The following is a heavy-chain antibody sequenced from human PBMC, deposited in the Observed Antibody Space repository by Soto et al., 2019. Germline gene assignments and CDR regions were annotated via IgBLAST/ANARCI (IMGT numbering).Heavy chain of an antibody. D-gene: IGHD2-8*01. Sequence: EVQLVESGGGLVQPGGSLRLSCAASGFSVTNKYMSWVRQAPGQGLEWVSIIHSGGLTYYSDSVKGRFTISRDTSKNSLYLQMNSLRAEDTAVYYCARDGTQYCTNGVCYKRAFDYWGQGTLVTVSS. J-gene: IGHJ4*02. V-gene: IGHV3-66*01. CDR3: ARDGTQYCTNGVCYKRAFDY. CDR1: GFSVTNKY. CDR2: IHSGGLT.